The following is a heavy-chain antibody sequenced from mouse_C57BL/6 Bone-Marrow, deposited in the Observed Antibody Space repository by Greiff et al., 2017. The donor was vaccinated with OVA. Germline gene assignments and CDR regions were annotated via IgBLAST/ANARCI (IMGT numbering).Heavy chain of an antibody. CDR3: AIHSNDNGSSYGYFDV. J-gene: IGHJ1*03. CDR1: GFSLTSYG. Sequence: VKVEESGPGLVAPSQSLSITCTVSGFSLTSYGVHWVRQPPGKGPEWLVVIWRDGSTTYNSALKSRLSISKDNFKGQVFLKMNSIQTGDTAMYDSAIHSNDNGSSYGYFDVWGTGTTVTVSS. V-gene: IGHV2-6-1*01. D-gene: IGHD1-1*01. CDR2: IWRDGST.